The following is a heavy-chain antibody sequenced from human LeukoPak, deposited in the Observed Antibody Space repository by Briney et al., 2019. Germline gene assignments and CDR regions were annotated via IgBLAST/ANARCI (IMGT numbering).Heavy chain of an antibody. V-gene: IGHV3-48*04. CDR3: ASSASIVSSWYGDYFDY. D-gene: IGHD6-13*01. J-gene: IGHJ4*02. CDR1: GFTFSSYS. CDR2: ISSSSSTM. Sequence: GGSLRLSCAASGFTFSSYSMNWVRQAPGKGLEWVSYISSSSSTMYYADSVKGRFTISRDNAKNSLYLQMNSLRAEDTAVYYCASSASIVSSWYGDYFDYWGQGTLVTVSS.